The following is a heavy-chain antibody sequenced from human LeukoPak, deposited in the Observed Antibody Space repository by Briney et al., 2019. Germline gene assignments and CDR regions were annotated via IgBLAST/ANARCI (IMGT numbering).Heavy chain of an antibody. CDR2: IHHSGST. CDR3: AREGSSYDSSTNDAFDI. Sequence: SETLSLTCAVSGGSISSSNWWSWVRQPPGKGLEWIGEIHHSGSTNYNPSLKSRVTISVDTSKNQFSLKLSSVTAADTAVYYCAREGSSYDSSTNDAFDIWGQGTMVTVSS. D-gene: IGHD3-22*01. V-gene: IGHV4-4*02. CDR1: GGSISSSNW. J-gene: IGHJ3*02.